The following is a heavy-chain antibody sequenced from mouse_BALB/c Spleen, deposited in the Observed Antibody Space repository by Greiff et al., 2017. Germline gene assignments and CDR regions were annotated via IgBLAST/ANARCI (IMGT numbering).Heavy chain of an antibody. Sequence: VQLQQSGAELMKPGASVKISCKATGYTFSSYWIEWVKQRPGHGLEWIGEILPGSGSTNYNEKFKGKATFTADTSSNTAYMQLSSLTSEDSAVYYCARSPITTATAWFAYWGQGTLVTVSA. J-gene: IGHJ3*01. D-gene: IGHD1-2*01. V-gene: IGHV1-9*01. CDR3: ARSPITTATAWFAY. CDR1: GYTFSSYW. CDR2: ILPGSGST.